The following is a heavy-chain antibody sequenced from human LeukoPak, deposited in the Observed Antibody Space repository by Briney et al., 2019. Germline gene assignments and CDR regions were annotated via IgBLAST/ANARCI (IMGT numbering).Heavy chain of an antibody. Sequence: GASVKVSCKASGYTFTSYYMHWVRQAPGQGLEWMGGIIPIFGTANYAQKFQGRVTITADESTSTAYMELSSLRSEDTAVYYCASSPYYDILTAVKTYYYYYMDVWGKGTTVTVSS. J-gene: IGHJ6*03. CDR1: GYTFTSYY. V-gene: IGHV1-69*13. D-gene: IGHD3-9*01. CDR2: IIPIFGTA. CDR3: ASSPYYDILTAVKTYYYYYMDV.